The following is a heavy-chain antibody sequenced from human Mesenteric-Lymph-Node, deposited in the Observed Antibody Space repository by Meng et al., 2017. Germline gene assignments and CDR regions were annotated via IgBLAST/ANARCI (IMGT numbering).Heavy chain of an antibody. Sequence: SETLSLTCTVSGGSISSYYWSWIRQPAGKGLEWIGYIYYSGSTNYNLSLKSRVTISVDTSKNQFSLKLSSVTAADTAVYYCARDPFRLRLGELSLSTAFDYWGQGTLVTVSS. CDR1: GGSISSYY. CDR2: IYYSGST. J-gene: IGHJ4*02. CDR3: ARDPFRLRLGELSLSTAFDY. D-gene: IGHD3-16*02. V-gene: IGHV4-59*01.